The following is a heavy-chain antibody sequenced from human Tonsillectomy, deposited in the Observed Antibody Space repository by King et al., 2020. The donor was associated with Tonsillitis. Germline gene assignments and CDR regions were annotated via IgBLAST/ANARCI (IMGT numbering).Heavy chain of an antibody. CDR3: AGSSWYYFDY. Sequence: VQLVESGGGLVQPGGSLRLSCAASGFTFSSYWMHWVRQAPGKGLVWVSRINTDGSGAKYADSVKGRFTISRDNAKKTRYLQMNSLRAEDTAVYYCAGSSWYYFDYWGQGALVTVSS. D-gene: IGHD6-13*01. V-gene: IGHV3-74*03. CDR2: INTDGSGA. J-gene: IGHJ4*02. CDR1: GFTFSSYW.